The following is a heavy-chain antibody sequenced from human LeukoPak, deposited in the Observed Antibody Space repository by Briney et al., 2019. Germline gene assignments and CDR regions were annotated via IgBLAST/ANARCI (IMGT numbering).Heavy chain of an antibody. V-gene: IGHV3-48*04. J-gene: IGHJ4*02. Sequence: GGSLRLSCEVSGFPFTLYNMNWVRQAPGKGLEWLSYISSSTNTIYYADSVKGRFTISRDNAKNSLYLQMNGLGAEDTAVYYCARTDSSSWSTFDYWGQGALVTVSS. CDR2: ISSSTNTI. CDR3: ARTDSSSWSTFDY. CDR1: GFPFTLYN. D-gene: IGHD6-13*01.